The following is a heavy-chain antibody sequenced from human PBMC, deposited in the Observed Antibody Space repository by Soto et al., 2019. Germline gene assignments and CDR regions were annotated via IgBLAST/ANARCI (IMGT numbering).Heavy chain of an antibody. Sequence: QVQLVQSGAEVKKPGSSVKVSCKASGGTFSSYAISWVRQAPGQGLEWMGGIIPIFGTANYAQKFQGRVTITADESTRTAYMELSSLRSEDTAVYYCASRRGSIVVVPAAIPYYYYGMDVWGQGTTVTVSS. D-gene: IGHD2-2*01. J-gene: IGHJ6*02. CDR3: ASRRGSIVVVPAAIPYYYYGMDV. CDR2: IIPIFGTA. V-gene: IGHV1-69*01. CDR1: GGTFSSYA.